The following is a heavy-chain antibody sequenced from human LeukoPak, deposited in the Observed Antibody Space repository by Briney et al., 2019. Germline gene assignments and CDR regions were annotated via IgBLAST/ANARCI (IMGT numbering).Heavy chain of an antibody. J-gene: IGHJ5*02. CDR2: IKQDGSEK. D-gene: IGHD4-17*01. CDR1: GFTFSSYW. Sequence: GGSLRLSCAASGFTFSSYWMSWVRQAPGKGLEWVANIKQDGSEKYYVDSVKGRFTISRDNAKNSLYLQMNSLRAEDTAVYYCARERAQDGDYGRNWFDPWGQGTLVTVSS. CDR3: ARERAQDGDYGRNWFDP. V-gene: IGHV3-7*01.